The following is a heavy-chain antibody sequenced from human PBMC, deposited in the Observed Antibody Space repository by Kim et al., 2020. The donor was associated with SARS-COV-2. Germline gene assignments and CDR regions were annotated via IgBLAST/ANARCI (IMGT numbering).Heavy chain of an antibody. CDR3: AKLVGEAYIVVVPAARGDYYYGMDV. Sequence: GGSLRLSCAASGFTFSSYGMHWVRQAPGKGLEWVAVISYDGSNKYYADSVKGRFTISRDNSKNTLYLQMNSLRAEDTAVYYCAKLVGEAYIVVVPAARGDYYYGMDVWGQGTTVTVSS. CDR2: ISYDGSNK. V-gene: IGHV3-30*18. J-gene: IGHJ6*02. D-gene: IGHD2-2*01. CDR1: GFTFSSYG.